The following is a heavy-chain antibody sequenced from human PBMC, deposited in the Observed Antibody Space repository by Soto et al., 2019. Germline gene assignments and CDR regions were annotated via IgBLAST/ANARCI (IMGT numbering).Heavy chain of an antibody. J-gene: IGHJ4*02. CDR3: ARTPYGVDIASTKD. Sequence: QVQLVESGGGVVQPGRSLRLSCVASGLTFSTQGMHWVRQAPGKGLEWVGVIYNDGSTTYYADSVKGRFTISRDNSKYTLYLQMNSLRAEDTAVYYCARTPYGVDIASTKDWGQGTLVTVSS. D-gene: IGHD5-12*01. CDR1: GLTFSTQG. CDR2: IYNDGSTT. V-gene: IGHV3-33*01.